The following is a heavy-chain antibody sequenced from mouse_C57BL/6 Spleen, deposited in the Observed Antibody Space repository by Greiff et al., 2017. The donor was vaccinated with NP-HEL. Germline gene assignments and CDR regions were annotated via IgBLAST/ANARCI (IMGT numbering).Heavy chain of an antibody. Sequence: VKLMESGPGLVAPSQSLSITCTVSGFSLTSYGVHWVRQPPGKGLEWLGVIWAGGSSNYNSALMSSLSISKDNSKSQVFLQMHSQQTDDTAMYYWARREDIWSQGTALTGSS. CDR3: ARREDI. J-gene: IGHJ2*01. V-gene: IGHV2-9*02. CDR1: GFSLTSYG. CDR2: IWAGGSS. D-gene: IGHD1-3*01.